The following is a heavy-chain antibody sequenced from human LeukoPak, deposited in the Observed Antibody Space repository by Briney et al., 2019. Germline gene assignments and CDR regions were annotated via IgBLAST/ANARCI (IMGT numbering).Heavy chain of an antibody. CDR1: GFTFSSYG. D-gene: IGHD3-22*01. CDR3: AKLKYYYDSSGYYYGDRDYYFDY. CDR2: IRYDGSNK. J-gene: IGHJ4*02. V-gene: IGHV3-30*02. Sequence: PGGSLRLSCAASGFTFSSYGMHWVRQAPGKGLEWVAFIRYDGSNKYYADSVKGRFTISRDNSKNTLYLQMNSLRAEDTAVYYCAKLKYYYDSSGYYYGDRDYYFDYWGQGTLVTVSS.